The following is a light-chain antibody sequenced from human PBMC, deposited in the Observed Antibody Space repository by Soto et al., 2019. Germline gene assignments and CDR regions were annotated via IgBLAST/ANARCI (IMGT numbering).Light chain of an antibody. Sequence: EVVLTQSAATLSLSLQQRATLSCRASQSVSNNLSWYQQKPGQAPRLLIYDASNRATDIPARFSGSGSGTDFTLTINSLEPEDFAVYYCQQRSNWPRTFGQGTKLEIK. V-gene: IGKV3-11*01. CDR2: DAS. J-gene: IGKJ2*01. CDR3: QQRSNWPRT. CDR1: QSVSNN.